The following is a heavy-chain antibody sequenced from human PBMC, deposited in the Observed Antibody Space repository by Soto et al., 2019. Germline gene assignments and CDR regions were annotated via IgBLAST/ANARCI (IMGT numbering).Heavy chain of an antibody. CDR2: IYAGDSDS. J-gene: IGHJ3*01. V-gene: IGHV5-51*01. CDR1: GYSFTTHW. D-gene: IGHD1-1*01. CDR3: VRGVHLTAADAFDV. Sequence: GESLKISCKGYGYSFTTHWIGWVRQIPGKGLEWMGIIYAGDSDSRYSPSFQGQVTISVDKSISTAYLQWSSLKASDTAMYYCVRGVHLTAADAFDVWGQGTMVTVSS.